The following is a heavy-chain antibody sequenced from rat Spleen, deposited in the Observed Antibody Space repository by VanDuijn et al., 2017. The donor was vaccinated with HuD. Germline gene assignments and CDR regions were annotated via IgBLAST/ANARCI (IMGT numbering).Heavy chain of an antibody. Sequence: EVQLVESGGGLVQPGRSLKLSCAASGFNFGGYYIAWIRQAPGKGLEWVASITNTCYSNYYQDSVKGRFTISRDNAKTTLYLQMNSLRSEDTATYYCTARFDWFAYWGQGTLLTVSS. CDR2: ITNTCYSN. CDR1: GFNFGGYY. V-gene: IGHV5-31*01. J-gene: IGHJ3*01. CDR3: TARFDWFAY.